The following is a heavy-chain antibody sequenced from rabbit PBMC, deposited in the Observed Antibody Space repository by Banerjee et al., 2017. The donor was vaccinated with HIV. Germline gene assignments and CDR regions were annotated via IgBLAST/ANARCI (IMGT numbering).Heavy chain of an antibody. CDR2: IYAGSSGST. CDR3: ARDAGSSYYTGYYFNL. Sequence: QSLEESGGDLVKPGASLTLTCTASGFSFSSSYYMCWVRQAPGKGLEWIACIYAGSSGSTYYASWAKGRFTISKTSSTTVTLQMTSLTAADTATYFCARDAGSSYYTGYYFNLWGQGTLVTVS. V-gene: IGHV1S40*01. J-gene: IGHJ4*01. D-gene: IGHD8-1*01. CDR1: GFSFSSSYY.